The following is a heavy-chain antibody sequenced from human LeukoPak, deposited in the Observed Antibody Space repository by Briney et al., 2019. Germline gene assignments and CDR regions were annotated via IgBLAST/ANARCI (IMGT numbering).Heavy chain of an antibody. CDR1: GYTFTGYY. CDR3: ARARSLGRFDP. Sequence: ASVKVSCKASGYTFTGYYMHWVRQAPGQGLEWMGRINPNSGGTNYAQKFQGRVTTTRDTSTSTAYMELSRLRSDDTAVYYCARARSLGRFDPWGQGTLVTVSS. J-gene: IGHJ5*02. CDR2: INPNSGGT. V-gene: IGHV1-2*06.